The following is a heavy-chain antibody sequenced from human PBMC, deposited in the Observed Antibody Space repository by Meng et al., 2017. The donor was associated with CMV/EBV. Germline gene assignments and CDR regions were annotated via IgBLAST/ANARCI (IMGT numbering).Heavy chain of an antibody. CDR2: ISAYNGNT. D-gene: IGHD3-3*02. J-gene: IGHJ6*02. Sequence: ASVKVSCKASGYTFTSYGISWVRQAPGQGLEWMGWISAYNGNTNYAQKLQGRVTMTTDTSTSTACMELRSLRSDDTAVYYCARDDLRKGIRLRNYYYGMDVWGQGTTVTVSS. CDR1: GYTFTSYG. V-gene: IGHV1-18*01. CDR3: ARDDLRKGIRLRNYYYGMDV.